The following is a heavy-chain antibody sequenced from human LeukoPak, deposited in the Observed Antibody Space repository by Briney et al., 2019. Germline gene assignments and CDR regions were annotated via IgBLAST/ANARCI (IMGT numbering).Heavy chain of an antibody. V-gene: IGHV3-23*01. J-gene: IGHJ3*02. CDR3: AKASAPTVTQGAFDI. CDR2: IGDSGETT. D-gene: IGHD4-17*01. Sequence: GGSLRLSCAASGFSFSSYGMSWVRQAPGKGLEWVAVIGDSGETTIYRDSVKGRLTISRDNSKNTLYLQMNSLRAEDTAVYYCAKASAPTVTQGAFDIWGQGTMVTVSS. CDR1: GFSFSSYG.